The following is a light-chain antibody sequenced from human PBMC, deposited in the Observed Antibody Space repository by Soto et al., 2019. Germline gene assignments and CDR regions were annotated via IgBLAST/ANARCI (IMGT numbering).Light chain of an antibody. CDR2: EVS. Sequence: QSVLTQPPSXSGSPGQSVTISCTGTSSDVGGYNYVSWYQQHPGKAPKLMIYEVSKRPSGVPDRFSGSKSGNTASLTVSGLQAEDEADYYCSSYAGSNYYVFGTGTKVTVL. CDR3: SSYAGSNYYV. V-gene: IGLV2-8*01. J-gene: IGLJ1*01. CDR1: SSDVGGYNY.